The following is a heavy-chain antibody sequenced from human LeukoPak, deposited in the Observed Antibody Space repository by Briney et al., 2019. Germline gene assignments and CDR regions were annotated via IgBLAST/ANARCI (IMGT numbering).Heavy chain of an antibody. J-gene: IGHJ6*03. CDR2: INPNSGGT. Sequence: ASVKVSCKASGYTFTGYYMHWVRQAPGQGLEWMGWINPNSGGTNYAQKFQGRVTMTRDTSISTAYMELSRLRSDDTAVYYCARTWASSGLDSHYYYMDVWGKGTTVTVSS. CDR3: ARTWASSGLDSHYYYMDV. D-gene: IGHD6-19*01. V-gene: IGHV1-2*02. CDR1: GYTFTGYY.